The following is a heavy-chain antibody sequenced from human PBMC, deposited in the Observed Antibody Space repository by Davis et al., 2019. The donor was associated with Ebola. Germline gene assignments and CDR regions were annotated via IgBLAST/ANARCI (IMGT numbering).Heavy chain of an antibody. CDR3: ARRSGKDIVIVPAATQAFDI. CDR2: IYPGDSDT. V-gene: IGHV5-51*01. J-gene: IGHJ3*02. CDR1: GYSFTSYW. Sequence: KVSCKGSGYSFTSYWIGWVRQMPGKGLEWMGIIYPGDSDTRYSPSFQGQVTISADKSISTAYLQWSSLKASDTAMYYCARRSGKDIVIVPAATQAFDIWGQGTMVTVSS. D-gene: IGHD2-2*01.